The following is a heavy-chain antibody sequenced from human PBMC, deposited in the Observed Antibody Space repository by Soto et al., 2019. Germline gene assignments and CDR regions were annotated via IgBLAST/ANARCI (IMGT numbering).Heavy chain of an antibody. Sequence: QVQLQESGPGLVKPSQTPSLTCTVSGGSISAGGYYWSWIRQHPGKGLEWIGYIYYNGSTYYNPSLKSRVTISVDTSKNQFSLKLTSVTAADTALYYCARVYFDHYYYSYMDVWGKGTTVTVSS. D-gene: IGHD3-9*01. CDR2: IYYNGST. CDR3: ARVYFDHYYYSYMDV. V-gene: IGHV4-31*03. CDR1: GGSISAGGYY. J-gene: IGHJ6*03.